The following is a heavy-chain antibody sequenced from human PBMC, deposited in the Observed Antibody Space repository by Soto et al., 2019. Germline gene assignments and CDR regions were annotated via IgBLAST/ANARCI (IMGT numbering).Heavy chain of an antibody. J-gene: IGHJ5*02. CDR2: IYYSGST. D-gene: IGHD6-13*01. CDR1: GGSISSYY. Sequence: SETLSLTCTVSGGSISSYYWSWIRQPPGKGLEWIGYIYYSGSTNYNPSLKSRVTISADTSKNQFSLKLSSVTAADTAVYYCARSPYSSTSWWFDPWGQGTLVTVSS. CDR3: ARSPYSSTSWWFDP. V-gene: IGHV4-59*01.